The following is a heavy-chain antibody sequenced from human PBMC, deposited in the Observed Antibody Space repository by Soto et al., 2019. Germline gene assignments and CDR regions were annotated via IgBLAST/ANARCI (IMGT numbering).Heavy chain of an antibody. CDR1: GFTFSSYA. D-gene: IGHD3-10*01. J-gene: IGHJ4*02. V-gene: IGHV3-23*01. Sequence: GGFLRLSCAASGFTFSSYAMSWVRQAPGKGLEWVSAISGSGGSTYYADSVKGRFTISRDNSKNTLYLQMNSLRAEDTAVYYCARSARRVRGVIIQTDFDYWGQGTLVTVSS. CDR3: ARSARRVRGVIIQTDFDY. CDR2: ISGSGGST.